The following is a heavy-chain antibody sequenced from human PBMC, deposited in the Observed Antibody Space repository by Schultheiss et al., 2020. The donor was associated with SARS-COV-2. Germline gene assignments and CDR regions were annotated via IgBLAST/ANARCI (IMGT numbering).Heavy chain of an antibody. CDR2: ISSRSSHI. D-gene: IGHD2-15*01. CDR1: GFTFSRYS. CDR3: ARVGDYLDY. Sequence: GESLKISCAASGFTFSRYSMNWVRQAPGKGLEWVSSISSRSSHIYHADSVKGRFTISRDNAKNSLYLQMNSLRAEDTAVYYCARVGDYLDYWGQGTLVTVSS. J-gene: IGHJ4*02. V-gene: IGHV3-21*01.